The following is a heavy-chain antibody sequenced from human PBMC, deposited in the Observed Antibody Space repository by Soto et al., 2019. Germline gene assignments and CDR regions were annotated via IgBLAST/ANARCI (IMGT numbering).Heavy chain of an antibody. CDR3: ARRRTDHDAFDI. J-gene: IGHJ3*02. D-gene: IGHD1-1*01. Sequence: GESLKISCKGSGYSFNSYWIGWVRQMPGKGLEWMGIIYPGDFDTRYSPSFQGHVTIPADKSISTAYLQWSSLKASDTAMYYCARRRTDHDAFDIWGQGTMVTVSS. V-gene: IGHV5-51*01. CDR1: GYSFNSYW. CDR2: IYPGDFDT.